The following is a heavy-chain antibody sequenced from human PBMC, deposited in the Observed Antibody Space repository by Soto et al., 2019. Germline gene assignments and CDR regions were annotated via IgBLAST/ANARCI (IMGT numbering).Heavy chain of an antibody. J-gene: IGHJ6*02. CDR2: IIPIFGTA. D-gene: IGHD1-20*01. V-gene: IGHV1-69*14. CDR3: ARHGITGTWVSFYGMDV. CDR1: GGTFSSYA. Sequence: QVQLVQSGAEVKKPGSSVKVSCKASGGTFSSYAISWVRQAPGQGLEWMGGIIPIFGTANYAQKFQGRVTITADKSTSTAYMELSSLRSEDTAVYYCARHGITGTWVSFYGMDVWGQGTTVTVSS.